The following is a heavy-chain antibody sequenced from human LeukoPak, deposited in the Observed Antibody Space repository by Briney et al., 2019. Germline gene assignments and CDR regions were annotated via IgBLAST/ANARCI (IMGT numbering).Heavy chain of an antibody. CDR1: GFTFSSFA. CDR3: AKGGGSYWMVDY. Sequence: GGSLRLSRAASGFTFSSFAMSWVRQAPGKGLEWVSTITDSGDTTYSADSVKGRFTISRDNSKNTLYLQMNSLRAEDTAVYYCAKGGGSYWMVDYWGQGTLVTVSS. J-gene: IGHJ4*02. D-gene: IGHD1-26*01. CDR2: ITDSGDTT. V-gene: IGHV3-23*01.